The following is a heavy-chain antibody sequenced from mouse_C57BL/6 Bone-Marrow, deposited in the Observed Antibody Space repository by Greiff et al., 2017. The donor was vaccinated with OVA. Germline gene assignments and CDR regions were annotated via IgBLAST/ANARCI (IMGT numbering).Heavy chain of an antibody. J-gene: IGHJ1*03. CDR3: APIYDGYYWYFDV. V-gene: IGHV8-8*01. D-gene: IGHD2-3*01. Sequence: QVQLKESGPGISQPSQTLSLTCSFSGFSLRTFGMGVGWIRQPPGNGLEWLAHIWWGDAKYYNPALKSRLTISKDTSKNQVFLKIANVDTADTATYYCAPIYDGYYWYFDVWGTGTTVTVSS. CDR1: GFSLRTFGMG. CDR2: IWWGDAK.